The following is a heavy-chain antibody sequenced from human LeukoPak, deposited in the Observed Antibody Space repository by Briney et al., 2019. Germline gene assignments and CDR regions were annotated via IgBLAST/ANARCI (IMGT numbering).Heavy chain of an antibody. D-gene: IGHD3-3*01. CDR1: NFTFDTYG. Sequence: GGSLRLSCATSNFTFDTYGIHWVRQAPGKGLEWVASVSYDGSNEYYADSVKGRVAISRDNAKNSLYLQMNSLRAEDTAVYYCARESRLRFLEWFNSFDYWGQGTLVTVSS. CDR3: ARESRLRFLEWFNSFDY. CDR2: VSYDGSNE. V-gene: IGHV3-33*05. J-gene: IGHJ4*02.